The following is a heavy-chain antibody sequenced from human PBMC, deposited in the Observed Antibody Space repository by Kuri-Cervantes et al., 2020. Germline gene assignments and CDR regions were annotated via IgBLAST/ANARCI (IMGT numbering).Heavy chain of an antibody. J-gene: IGHJ4*02. V-gene: IGHV4-31*03. CDR1: GGSISSGGYY. Sequence: SETLSLTCTVSGGSISSGGYYWSWIRQHPGKGLEWIGYIYYSGSTYYNPSLKSRVTISVDTSKNQFSPKLSSVTAADTAVYYCARGDTAMEFYYFDYWGQGTLVTVSS. D-gene: IGHD5-18*01. CDR3: ARGDTAMEFYYFDY. CDR2: IYYSGST.